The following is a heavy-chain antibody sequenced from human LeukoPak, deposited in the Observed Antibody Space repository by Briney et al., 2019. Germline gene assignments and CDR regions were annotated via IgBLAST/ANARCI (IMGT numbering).Heavy chain of an antibody. CDR1: GFTFSSYG. V-gene: IGHV3-30*03. D-gene: IGHD2-15*01. Sequence: GGSLRLSCAASGFTFSSYGMHWVRQAPGKGLEGVAVISYDGSNKYYADSVKGRFTISRDNSKNTLFLQMNSLRAEDTAVYYCARARLGYCSGGSCYHDAFDIWGQGTMVTVSS. CDR3: ARARLGYCSGGSCYHDAFDI. CDR2: ISYDGSNK. J-gene: IGHJ3*02.